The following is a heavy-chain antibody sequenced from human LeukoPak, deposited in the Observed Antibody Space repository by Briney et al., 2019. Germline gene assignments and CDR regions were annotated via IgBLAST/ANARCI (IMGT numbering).Heavy chain of an antibody. D-gene: IGHD3-9*01. J-gene: IGHJ6*02. CDR3: ARRPLYYDILARYYGMDV. CDR1: GFTFSSYA. Sequence: PGGSLRLSCAASGFTFSSYAMSWVRQAPGKGLEWVSAISGSGGSTYYADSVKGRFTISRDNFKNTLYLQMNRLRAEDTAVYYCARRPLYYDILARYYGMDVWGQGTTVTVSS. CDR2: ISGSGGST. V-gene: IGHV3-23*01.